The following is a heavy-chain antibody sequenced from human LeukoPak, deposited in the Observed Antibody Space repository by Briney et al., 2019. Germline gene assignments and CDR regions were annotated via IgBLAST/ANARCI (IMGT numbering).Heavy chain of an antibody. V-gene: IGHV4-31*03. CDR3: ARVEGGGDWVDY. D-gene: IGHD2-21*02. CDR1: GGSISSGGYY. J-gene: IGHJ4*02. CDR2: IYYSGST. Sequence: SETLSLTCTVSGGSISSGGYYWSWIRQHPGKGLEWIGYIYYSGSTYYNPSLKSRVTISVDTSKNQFSPKLSSVTAADTAVYYCARVEGGGDWVDYWGQGTLVTVSS.